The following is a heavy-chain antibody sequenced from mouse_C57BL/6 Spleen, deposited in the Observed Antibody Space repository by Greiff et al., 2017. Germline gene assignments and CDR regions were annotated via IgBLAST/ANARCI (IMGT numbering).Heavy chain of an antibody. CDR2: IYPGSGNT. CDR1: GYSFTSYY. Sequence: QVQLQQSGPELVKPGASVKISCKASGYSFTSYYIHWVKQRPGQGLEWIGWIYPGSGNTKYNEKFKGKATLTADTSSSTAYMQLSSLTSEDSAVYYCARGEKGGFITTVVASMDYWGQGTSVTVSS. V-gene: IGHV1-66*01. D-gene: IGHD1-1*01. J-gene: IGHJ4*01. CDR3: ARGEKGGFITTVVASMDY.